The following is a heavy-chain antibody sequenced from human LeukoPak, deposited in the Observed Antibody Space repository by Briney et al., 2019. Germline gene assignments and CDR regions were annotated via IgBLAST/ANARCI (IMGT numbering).Heavy chain of an antibody. V-gene: IGHV4-34*01. CDR3: ARAGNNWNDTNWFDP. Sequence: PSETLSLTCAVYGGSFSGYYWSWIRQPPGKGLEWLGEINHSGSTNYNPSLKSRVTISVDTSKNHFSLKLSSVTAADTAVYYCARAGNNWNDTNWFDPWGQGTLVTVSS. CDR1: GGSFSGYY. D-gene: IGHD1-20*01. CDR2: INHSGST. J-gene: IGHJ5*02.